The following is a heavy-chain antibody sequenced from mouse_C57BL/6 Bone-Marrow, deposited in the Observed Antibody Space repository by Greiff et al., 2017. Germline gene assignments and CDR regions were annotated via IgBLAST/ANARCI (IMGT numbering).Heavy chain of an antibody. J-gene: IGHJ1*03. D-gene: IGHD1-1*01. CDR2: IYPGSGST. CDR1: GYTFTSYW. V-gene: IGHV1-55*01. CDR3: ARKGYGSSYDWYFDV. Sequence: QVQLQQPGAELVKPGASVKMSCKASGYTFTSYWITWVKQRPGQGLEWIGDIYPGSGSTNYNEKFKSKATLTVDTSSSTAYMQLSSLTSEDSAVYCCARKGYGSSYDWYFDVWGTGTTVTVSS.